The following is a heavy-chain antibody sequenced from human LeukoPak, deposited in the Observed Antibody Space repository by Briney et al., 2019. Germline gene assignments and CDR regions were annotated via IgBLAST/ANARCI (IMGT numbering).Heavy chain of an antibody. V-gene: IGHV1-46*01. CDR3: GRERLVEWGDDALDI. Sequence: ASVKVSCKASGYAFTSYYMNWVRQAPGQGLEWMGIINPSGGSTSYAQKFQGRVTMTRDTPTSTVYMELSSLRSEDTAVYYCGRERLVEWGDDALDIWGQGTMVTVSS. CDR1: GYAFTSYY. CDR2: INPSGGST. D-gene: IGHD3-9*01. J-gene: IGHJ3*02.